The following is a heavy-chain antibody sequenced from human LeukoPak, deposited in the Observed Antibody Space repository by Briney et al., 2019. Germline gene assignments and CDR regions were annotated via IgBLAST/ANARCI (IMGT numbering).Heavy chain of an antibody. CDR1: GGSISSSSYY. CDR3: ARLIVRATNWFDP. J-gene: IGHJ5*02. Sequence: SETLSLTCTVSGGSISSSSYYWGWIRQPPGKGLEWIGSIYYSGSTYYNPSLKSRVTISVDTSKNQFSLKLSSVTAADTAVYYCARLIVRATNWFDPWGQGTLVTVSS. CDR2: IYYSGST. V-gene: IGHV4-39*01. D-gene: IGHD1-26*01.